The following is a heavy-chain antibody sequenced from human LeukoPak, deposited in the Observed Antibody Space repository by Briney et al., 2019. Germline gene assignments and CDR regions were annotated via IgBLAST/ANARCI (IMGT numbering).Heavy chain of an antibody. V-gene: IGHV4-39*07. CDR3: ARRAPQYYYGSGSYYPKKSPSAFDI. CDR1: GGSISSSSYY. Sequence: SETLSLTCTVSGGSISSSSYYWGWIRQPPGKGLEWIGSIYYSGSTNYNPSLKSRVTISVDTSKNQFSLKLSSVTAADTAVYYCARRAPQYYYGSGSYYPKKSPSAFDIWGQGTMVTVSS. D-gene: IGHD3-10*01. J-gene: IGHJ3*02. CDR2: IYYSGST.